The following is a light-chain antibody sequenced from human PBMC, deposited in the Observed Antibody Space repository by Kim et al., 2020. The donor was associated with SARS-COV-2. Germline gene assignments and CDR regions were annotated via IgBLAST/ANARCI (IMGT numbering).Light chain of an antibody. CDR2: DVS. CDR3: CAYAGSYTYV. Sequence: GESVIISCTGTSSDGGGYNYGSWYQQHPGKAPKLMIYDVSKRPSGVPDRFSGSKSGNTASLTISGLQAEDEADYYCCAYAGSYTYVFGTGTKVTVL. V-gene: IGLV2-11*01. CDR1: SSDGGGYNY. J-gene: IGLJ1*01.